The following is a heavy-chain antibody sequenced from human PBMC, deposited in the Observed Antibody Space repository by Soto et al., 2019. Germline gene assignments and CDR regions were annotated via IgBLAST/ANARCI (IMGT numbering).Heavy chain of an antibody. V-gene: IGHV4-59*01. CDR3: ASSNIAAAGFYYHALDV. Sequence: QVQLQESGPGLVKPSETLSLTCTVSGGSISSYYWSWIRQPPGKGLEWIGYIYYSGSTNYNPSLKSRVTISVDTSKNQFSLKLSSVTAADTAVYYCASSNIAAAGFYYHALDVWGRGTTVTVSS. CDR2: IYYSGST. J-gene: IGHJ6*02. D-gene: IGHD6-13*01. CDR1: GGSISSYY.